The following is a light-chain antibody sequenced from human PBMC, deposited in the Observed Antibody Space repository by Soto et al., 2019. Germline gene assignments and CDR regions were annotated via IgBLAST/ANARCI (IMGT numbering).Light chain of an antibody. CDR2: RNN. V-gene: IGLV1-47*01. Sequence: QSVLTHPPSASGTPGQRVTISCSGSSSNIGSNYVYWYQQLPGTAPKLLIYRNNQRPSGVTDRFSGSKSGTSASLAISGLRSEDEADYYCAAWDDSGVVFGGGTQLTVL. J-gene: IGLJ7*01. CDR1: SSNIGSNY. CDR3: AAWDDSGVV.